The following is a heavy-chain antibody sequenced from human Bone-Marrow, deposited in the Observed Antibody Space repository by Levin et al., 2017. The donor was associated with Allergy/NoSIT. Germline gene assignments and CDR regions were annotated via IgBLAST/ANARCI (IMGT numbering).Heavy chain of an antibody. CDR1: GFTFDDYA. J-gene: IGHJ4*02. D-gene: IGHD3-10*01. Sequence: PGGSLRLSCAASGFTFDDYAMHWVRQAPGKGLEWVSGISWNSGSIGYADSVKGRFTISRDSAKNSLYLQMNSRRAEDTALYYCAKAVVRGVILDYWGQGTLVTVSS. CDR3: AKAVVRGVILDY. CDR2: ISWNSGSI. V-gene: IGHV3-9*01.